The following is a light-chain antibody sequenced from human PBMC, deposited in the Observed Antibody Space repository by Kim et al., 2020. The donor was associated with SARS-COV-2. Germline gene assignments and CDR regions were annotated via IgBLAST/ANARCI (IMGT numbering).Light chain of an antibody. J-gene: IGLJ2*01. V-gene: IGLV3-9*01. CDR2: RDK. CDR3: QVWDSRSVV. Sequence: SYELTQPLSVSVALGQTATIPCGGNTIENKNVHWYHQRPGQAPVLVMYRDKKRPSGIPERLSGSNSGNTATLTISRVEAGDEGDYYCQVWDSRSVVFGGG. CDR1: TIENKN.